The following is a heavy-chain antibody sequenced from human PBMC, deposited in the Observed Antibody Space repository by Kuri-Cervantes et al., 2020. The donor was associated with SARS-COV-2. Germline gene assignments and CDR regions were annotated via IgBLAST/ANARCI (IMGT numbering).Heavy chain of an antibody. CDR2: IGHHETEK. Sequence: GGSLRLSCAASSLTFSDYWMTWVRQAPGKGLEWVANIGHHETEKNYVDSVRGRFTISRENAKNSLYLQMNSLRAGDTAVYYCARSRSGGGGKQWLLADDAFDIWGQGTVVTVSS. CDR3: ARSRSGGGGKQWLLADDAFDI. V-gene: IGHV3-7*02. CDR1: SLTFSDYW. J-gene: IGHJ3*02. D-gene: IGHD6-19*01.